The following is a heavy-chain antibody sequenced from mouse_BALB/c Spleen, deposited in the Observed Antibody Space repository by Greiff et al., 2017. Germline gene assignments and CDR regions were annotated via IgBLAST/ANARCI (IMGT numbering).Heavy chain of an antibody. CDR2: ISSGGGST. D-gene: IGHD1-1*01. V-gene: IGHV5-12-1*01. CDR3: ARHSLYYGSSTYYFDY. Sequence: EVQGVESGGGLVKPGGSLKLSCAASGFAFSSYDMSWVRQTPEKRLEWVAYISSGGGSTYYPDTVKGRFTISRDNAKNTLYLQMSSLKSEDTAMYYCARHSLYYGSSTYYFDYWGQGTTLTVSS. CDR1: GFAFSSYD. J-gene: IGHJ2*01.